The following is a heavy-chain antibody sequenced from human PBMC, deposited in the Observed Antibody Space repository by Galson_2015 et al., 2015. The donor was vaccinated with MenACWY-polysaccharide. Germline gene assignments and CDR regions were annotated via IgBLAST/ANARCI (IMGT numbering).Heavy chain of an antibody. Sequence: SLRLSCAASGFTFNENAMGWVRQAPGKGLEWVSGTSGGGDYPFYADSVKGRFTISRDNSMNTLYLKMNRLRAEDTAIYFCVKFWGDSSVQPTGISVFDKWCRGTLVTVSS. CDR1: GFTFNENA. D-gene: IGHD3-16*01. CDR3: VKFWGDSSVQPTGISVFDK. J-gene: IGHJ4*02. V-gene: IGHV3-23*01. CDR2: TSGGGDYP.